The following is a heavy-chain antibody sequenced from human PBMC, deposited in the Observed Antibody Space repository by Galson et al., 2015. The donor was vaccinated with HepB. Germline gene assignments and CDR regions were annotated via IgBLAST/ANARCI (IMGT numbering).Heavy chain of an antibody. CDR3: ARSESGTAVAGTFDY. D-gene: IGHD6-19*01. CDR1: GGTFSSYA. Sequence: SVKVSCKASGGTFSSYAISWVRQAPGQGLEWMGGIIPIFGTANYAQKFQGRVTITADESTSTAYMELSSLRSEDTAVYYCARSESGTAVAGTFDYWGQGTLVTVSS. CDR2: IIPIFGTA. V-gene: IGHV1-69*13. J-gene: IGHJ4*02.